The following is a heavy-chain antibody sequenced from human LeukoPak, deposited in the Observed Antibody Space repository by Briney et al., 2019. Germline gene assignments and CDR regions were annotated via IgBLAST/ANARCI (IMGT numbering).Heavy chain of an antibody. D-gene: IGHD1-1*01. V-gene: IGHV3-33*01. J-gene: IGHJ4*02. Sequence: GGSLRLSCAASGFTFSSYGMHWVRQAPGKGLEWEAVIWYDGSNKYYADSVKGRFTISRDNSKNTLYLQMNSLRAEDTAVYYCARDQDRTGTTDFDYWGQGTLVTVSS. CDR2: IWYDGSNK. CDR3: ARDQDRTGTTDFDY. CDR1: GFTFSSYG.